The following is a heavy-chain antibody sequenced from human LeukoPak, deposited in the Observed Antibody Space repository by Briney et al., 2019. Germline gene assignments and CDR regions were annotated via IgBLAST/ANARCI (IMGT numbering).Heavy chain of an antibody. CDR2: FIPIFGTA. CDR3: ARSSGYYYLNWFDP. J-gene: IGHJ5*02. CDR1: GGTFSSYA. Sequence: GSSVKVSCKASGGTFSSYAISWVRQAPGQELERMGGFIPIFGTANYAQKFQGRVTITTDESTSTAYMELSSLRSEDTAVYYCARSSGYYYLNWFDPWGQGTLVTVSS. D-gene: IGHD3-22*01. V-gene: IGHV1-69*05.